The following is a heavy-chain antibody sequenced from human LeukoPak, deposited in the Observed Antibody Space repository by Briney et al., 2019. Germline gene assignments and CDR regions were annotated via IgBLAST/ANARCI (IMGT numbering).Heavy chain of an antibody. CDR2: ISWNSGSI. D-gene: IGHD3-16*01. CDR1: GFTFDDYA. CDR3: ARHRGISTRDFEY. J-gene: IGHJ4*02. V-gene: IGHV3-9*01. Sequence: GGSLRLSCAASGFTFDDYAMHWVRQAPGKGLEWVSGISWNSGSIGYADSVKGRFTISRDNSKNTLYLQMNSLRAEDTAAYYCARHRGISTRDFEYWGQGTLVTVSS.